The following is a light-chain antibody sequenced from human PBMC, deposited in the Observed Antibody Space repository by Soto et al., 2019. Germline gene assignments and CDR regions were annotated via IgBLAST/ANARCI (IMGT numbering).Light chain of an antibody. CDR2: DAS. J-gene: IGKJ5*01. V-gene: IGKV3-11*01. CDR1: RSVGSY. Sequence: FVLTQSPDTLSLSPGERATLSCSAIRSVGSYLAWYQQKPGQAPRVIIYDASNRATGIPARFSGSVSGTDVTITINNLETEDGAVYYCQVRTNWSIAFGRGTRLEIK. CDR3: QVRTNWSIA.